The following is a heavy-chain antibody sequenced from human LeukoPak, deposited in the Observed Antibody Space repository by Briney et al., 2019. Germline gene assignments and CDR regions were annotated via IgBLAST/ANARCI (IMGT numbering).Heavy chain of an antibody. J-gene: IGHJ4*02. CDR1: GGSISSYY. CDR2: IYSSGST. D-gene: IGHD6-19*01. CDR3: ARRVAGAGFGY. Sequence: SETLSLTCTVSGGSISSYYWSWIRQPPGKGLEWIGNIYSSGSTNYNPSLKRRVSISVDTSKKQFSRKLSSVTAADTAVYYCARRVAGAGFGYWGQGTLVTVSS. V-gene: IGHV4-59*08.